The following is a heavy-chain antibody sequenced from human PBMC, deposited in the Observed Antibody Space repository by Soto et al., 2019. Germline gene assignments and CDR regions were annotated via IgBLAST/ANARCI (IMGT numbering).Heavy chain of an antibody. Sequence: EVHLVDSGGGLVKPGGSLRLTCAGSGFSFSDYTMNWVRQAPGKGLEGVSSISRGSDYIFYADTVKGRFTISRHNARNSLYLQMSSLRAEDTAVYYCAKDSGCVNNACAYDPWGQGTLGSVSS. J-gene: IGHJ5*02. V-gene: IGHV3-21*01. CDR1: GFSFSDYT. D-gene: IGHD1-20*01. CDR3: AKDSGCVNNACAYDP. CDR2: ISRGSDYI.